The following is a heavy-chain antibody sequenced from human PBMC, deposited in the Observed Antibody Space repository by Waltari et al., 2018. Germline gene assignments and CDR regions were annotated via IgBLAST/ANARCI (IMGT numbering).Heavy chain of an antibody. Sequence: HYGVWYRLPPGKGLEWIGNMYYTGSTIYNPSLTSRVTISLDTSKNQFSLKLSSVTAADTAVYYCARDPPYGDYFDSWGQGTLVTVSS. CDR2: MYYTGST. D-gene: IGHD4-17*01. CDR3: ARDPPYGDYFDS. J-gene: IGHJ4*02. V-gene: IGHV4-39*07. CDR1: HY.